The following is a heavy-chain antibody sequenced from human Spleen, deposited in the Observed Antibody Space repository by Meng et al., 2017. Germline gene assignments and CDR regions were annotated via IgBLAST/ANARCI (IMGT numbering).Heavy chain of an antibody. D-gene: IGHD5-24*01. CDR3: ARDRGDDYNRHFDT. Sequence: GESLKISCAASGFTFSSYAMHWVRQAPGKGLEWVAVISYDGSNKYYADSVKGRFTISRDNAKNSLFLQLNSLRAEDSAVYYCARDRGDDYNRHFDTWGLGTLVTVSS. CDR2: ISYDGSNK. V-gene: IGHV3-30*04. J-gene: IGHJ4*02. CDR1: GFTFSSYA.